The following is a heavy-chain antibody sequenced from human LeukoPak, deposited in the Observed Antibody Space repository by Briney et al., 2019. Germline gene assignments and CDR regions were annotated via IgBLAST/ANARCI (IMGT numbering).Heavy chain of an antibody. CDR3: AKGKINHDGAFDI. Sequence: GGSLKLSCAASGFKFDAYPMSWVRQAPGKGLEWVSSISDSGGSTHYAESVRGRFSLSRDNFEKTLHLQMNRLRAEDTAVYYCAKGKINHDGAFDIWGQGTRVIVAS. V-gene: IGHV3-23*01. D-gene: IGHD1-14*01. CDR2: ISDSGGST. J-gene: IGHJ3*02. CDR1: GFKFDAYP.